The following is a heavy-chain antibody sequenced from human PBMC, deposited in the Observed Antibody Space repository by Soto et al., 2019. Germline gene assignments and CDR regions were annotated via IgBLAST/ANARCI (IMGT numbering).Heavy chain of an antibody. J-gene: IGHJ4*02. CDR2: IYYSGPT. CDR3: ARHQDYYDTTGYFQL. CDR1: GGFISSSAFY. D-gene: IGHD3-22*01. V-gene: IGHV4-39*01. Sequence: SETLSLTCTVSGGFISSSAFYWGWIRQTPGKGLEWIGTIYYSGPTYYNPSLKSRVTISVDTSKSQFSLKLSSVTAADTALYYCARHQDYYDTTGYFQLWGQGTVVTVSS.